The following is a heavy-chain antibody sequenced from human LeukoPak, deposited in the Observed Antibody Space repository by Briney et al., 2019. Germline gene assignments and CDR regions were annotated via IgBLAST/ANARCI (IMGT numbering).Heavy chain of an antibody. V-gene: IGHV3-23*01. CDR3: AKGWLQQLDAFDI. CDR2: ISGSGGST. Sequence: GGSLRLSCAASGFTFSSYAKSWVRQAPGKGLEWVSAISGSGGSTYYADSVKGRFTISRDNSKNTLYLQMNSLRSEDTAVYYCAKGWLQQLDAFDIWGQGTMATVSS. CDR1: GFTFSSYA. J-gene: IGHJ3*02. D-gene: IGHD6-13*01.